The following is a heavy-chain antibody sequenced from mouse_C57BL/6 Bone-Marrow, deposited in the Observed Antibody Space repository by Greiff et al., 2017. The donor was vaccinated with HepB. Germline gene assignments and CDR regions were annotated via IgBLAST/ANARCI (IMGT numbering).Heavy chain of an antibody. V-gene: IGHV3-1*01. CDR2: ISYSGST. CDR1: GYSITSGYD. Sequence: ESGPGMVKPSQSLSLTCTVTGYSITSGYDWHWIRHFPGNKLEWMGYISYSGSTNYNPSLKSRISITHDTSKNHFFLKLNSVTTEDTATYYCARGLLRVGSWFAYWGQGTLVTVSA. D-gene: IGHD1-1*01. J-gene: IGHJ3*01. CDR3: ARGLLRVGSWFAY.